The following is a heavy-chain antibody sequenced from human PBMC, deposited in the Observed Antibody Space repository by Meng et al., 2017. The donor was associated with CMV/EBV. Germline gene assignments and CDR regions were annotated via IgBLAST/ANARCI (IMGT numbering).Heavy chain of an antibody. CDR3: AREGGIVVVPAAPGWFDP. Sequence: QVQVVQSGAEVKEPGSSVKVSCKASGGTFSSYAMSWVRQAPGQGLEWMGGIIPIFGTANYAQKFQGRVTITADESTSTAYMELSSLRSEDTAVYYCAREGGIVVVPAAPGWFDPWGQGTLVTVSS. CDR2: IIPIFGTA. V-gene: IGHV1-69*12. CDR1: GGTFSSYA. J-gene: IGHJ5*02. D-gene: IGHD2-2*01.